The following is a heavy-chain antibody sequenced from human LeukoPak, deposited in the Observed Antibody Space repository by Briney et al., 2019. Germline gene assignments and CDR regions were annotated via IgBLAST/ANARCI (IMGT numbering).Heavy chain of an antibody. Sequence: GASVKVSCTASGYSFAGYYLHWVRLAPGQGLQWIGWINPNNGGTDYAQSFQGRVTMTRDTSIGTAYMELRRLTSDDTAVYYCARVFSAGYMDVWGKGTTVTVSS. J-gene: IGHJ6*03. V-gene: IGHV1-2*02. CDR1: GYSFAGYY. D-gene: IGHD6-25*01. CDR2: INPNNGGT. CDR3: ARVFSAGYMDV.